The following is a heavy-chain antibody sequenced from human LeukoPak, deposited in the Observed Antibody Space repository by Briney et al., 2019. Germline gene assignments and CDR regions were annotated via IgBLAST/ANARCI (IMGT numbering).Heavy chain of an antibody. CDR3: ARAHVVGATTQFGY. CDR1: GYTFTSYD. CDR2: MNPNSGNT. D-gene: IGHD1-26*01. V-gene: IGHV1-8*03. Sequence: ASVKVSCKASGYTFTSYDINGVRQVTGQGLEWMGWMNPNSGNTGYAQKFQGRVTITRNTSIRTAYMELRSLRSEDTAVYYRARAHVVGATTQFGYWGQGTLVTVPS. J-gene: IGHJ4*02.